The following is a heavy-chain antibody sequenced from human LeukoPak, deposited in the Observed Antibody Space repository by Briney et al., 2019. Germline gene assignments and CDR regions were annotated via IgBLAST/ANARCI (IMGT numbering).Heavy chain of an antibody. V-gene: IGHV3-15*01. Sequence: GGSLRLSCAASGFTFSDGWLSWVRQAPGKGLEWVVRIKSKIDGETTDYSAPVKGRFTISRDDSKNTLYLQMSSLKTEDTAVYYCTTGGADTGRSDIWGQGTMVRVSS. CDR2: IKSKIDGETT. CDR3: TTGGADTGRSDI. D-gene: IGHD1-1*01. CDR1: GFTFSDGW. J-gene: IGHJ3*02.